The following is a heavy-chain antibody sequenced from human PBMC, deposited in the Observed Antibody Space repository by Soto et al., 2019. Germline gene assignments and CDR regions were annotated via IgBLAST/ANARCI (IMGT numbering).Heavy chain of an antibody. CDR2: IYYSGST. CDR3: ARVPLYDYCDLSRVFDI. Sequence: PSETLSLTCTVPGGSIRSSSYDWGWIRQPPGKGLEWIGYIYYSGSTYYNPSLKSRVTISVDTSKNQFSLKLSSVTAADTAVYFCARVPLYDYCDLSRVFDIWGQGKMVTVSS. CDR1: GGSIRSSSYD. J-gene: IGHJ3*02. D-gene: IGHD4-17*01. V-gene: IGHV4-30-4*08.